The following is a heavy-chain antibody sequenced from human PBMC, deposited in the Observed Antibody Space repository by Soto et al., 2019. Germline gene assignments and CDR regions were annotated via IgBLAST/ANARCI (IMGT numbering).Heavy chain of an antibody. CDR1: GGSISSGGYY. V-gene: IGHV4-31*03. CDR2: IYYSGST. D-gene: IGHD4-17*01. CDR3: ARSQDEPSQYGDLFDY. Sequence: PSETLSLTCTVSGGSISSGGYYWSWIRQHPGKGLEWIGYIYYSGSTYYNPSLKSRVTISVDTSKNQLSLKLSSVTAADTAVYYCARSQDEPSQYGDLFDYWGQGTLVTVSS. J-gene: IGHJ4*02.